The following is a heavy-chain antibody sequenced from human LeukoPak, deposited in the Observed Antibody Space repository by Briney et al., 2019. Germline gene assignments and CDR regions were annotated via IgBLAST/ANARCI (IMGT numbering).Heavy chain of an antibody. V-gene: IGHV4-59*01. CDR1: GGSISNYY. CDR2: IYYSGST. CDR3: ARMVESTVTIAFENWFDP. J-gene: IGHJ5*02. D-gene: IGHD4-11*01. Sequence: SETLSLTCTVSGGSISNYYWNWIRQPPGQGLEWIGHIYYSGSTNYNPSLKSRVTISVDTSKNQFSLKLSSVTAADTAVYYCARMVESTVTIAFENWFDPWSQGTLVTVSS.